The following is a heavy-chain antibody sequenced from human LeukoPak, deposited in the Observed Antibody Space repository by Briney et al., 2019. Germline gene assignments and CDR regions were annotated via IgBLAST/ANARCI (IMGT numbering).Heavy chain of an antibody. J-gene: IGHJ4*02. D-gene: IGHD3-10*01. CDR1: GFTFSSYS. CDR2: ISSRSATI. CDR3: ARGGQAGTGDY. Sequence: GGSLRLSCAASGFTFSSYSMNWVRQAPGKGLEWVSYISSRSATIYYADSVKGRFTISRDNAKDSLYLEMNSLRAEDTAVYYCARGGQAGTGDYWGQGSLVTVSS. V-gene: IGHV3-48*04.